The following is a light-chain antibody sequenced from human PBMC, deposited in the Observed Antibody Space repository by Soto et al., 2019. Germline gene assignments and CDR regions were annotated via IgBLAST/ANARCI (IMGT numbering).Light chain of an antibody. CDR1: SSDVGGYNY. CDR3: SSYTGSSTYVV. CDR2: DVS. V-gene: IGLV2-14*01. Sequence: QSALTQPASVSGSPGQSITISCTGTSSDVGGYNYVAWYQQHPGKAPKLMIYDVSNRPSGVSNRFSGSKSGNTASLTISGLQDEDEEDYYCSSYTGSSTYVVFGGGTKLTV. J-gene: IGLJ2*01.